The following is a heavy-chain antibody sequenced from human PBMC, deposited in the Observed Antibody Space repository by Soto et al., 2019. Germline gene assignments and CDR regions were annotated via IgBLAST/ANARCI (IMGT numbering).Heavy chain of an antibody. CDR1: GFIFSSYW. CDR2: IKQDGSEK. J-gene: IGHJ5*01. Sequence: GGSLRLYCAASGFIFSSYWMSWVRQAPGKGLEWVANIKQDGSEKYYVDSVKGRFTISRDNAKNSLYLQMNSLRAEDTAVYYCAREATKVATAKYKWFDSWGQGTLVTVSS. D-gene: IGHD1-20*01. CDR3: AREATKVATAKYKWFDS. V-gene: IGHV3-7*01.